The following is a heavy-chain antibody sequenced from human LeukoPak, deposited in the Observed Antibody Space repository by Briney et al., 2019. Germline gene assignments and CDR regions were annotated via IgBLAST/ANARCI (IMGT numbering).Heavy chain of an antibody. D-gene: IGHD2-2*01. CDR2: INPNSGGT. Sequence: ASVKVSCKASGYTFTGYYMHWVRQAPGQGLEWMGWINPNSGGTNYAQKFQGWVTMTRDTSISTAYMELRSLRSDDTAVYYCARGAPDWRGYCSSTSCSPFDYWGQGTLVTVSS. CDR3: ARGAPDWRGYCSSTSCSPFDY. CDR1: GYTFTGYY. J-gene: IGHJ4*02. V-gene: IGHV1-2*04.